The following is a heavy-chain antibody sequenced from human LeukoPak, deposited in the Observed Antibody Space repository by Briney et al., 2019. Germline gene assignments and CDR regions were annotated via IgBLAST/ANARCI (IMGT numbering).Heavy chain of an antibody. CDR3: ARSKGYQGYYYYGMDV. Sequence: PSETLSLTCTVSGGSISSYYWSWIRQPPGKGLEWIGYIYYSGSTNYNPSLKSRVTISVDMSKNQFSLKLSSVTAADTAVYYCARSKGYQGYYYYGMDVWGQGTTVTVPS. V-gene: IGHV4-59*01. D-gene: IGHD3-16*02. CDR2: IYYSGST. J-gene: IGHJ6*02. CDR1: GGSISSYY.